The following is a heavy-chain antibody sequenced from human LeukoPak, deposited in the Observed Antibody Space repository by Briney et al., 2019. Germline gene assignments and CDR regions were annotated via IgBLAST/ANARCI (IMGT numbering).Heavy chain of an antibody. Sequence: PGGSLRLSCAASGFTFSNYGMHWVRQTPGKGLEWVSFIRYDGDNKYYADSVKGRFTISRDNSKNTLYLQMNSLRAEDTAVYYCARARWGAFDIWGQGTMVTVSS. J-gene: IGHJ3*02. V-gene: IGHV3-30*02. CDR2: IRYDGDNK. CDR1: GFTFSNYG. CDR3: ARARWGAFDI. D-gene: IGHD1-26*01.